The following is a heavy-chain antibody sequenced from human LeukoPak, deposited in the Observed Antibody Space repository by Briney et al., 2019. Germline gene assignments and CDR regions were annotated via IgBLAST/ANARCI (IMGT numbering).Heavy chain of an antibody. CDR3: AKDSRYSYGGYYYGMDV. V-gene: IGHV3-23*01. J-gene: IGHJ6*02. CDR2: ISGSGGST. Sequence: GGSLRLSCAASGFTFSSYAMSWVRQAPGKGLEWVSAISGSGGSTYYADSVEGRFTISRDNSKNTLYLQMNSLRAEDTAVYYCAKDSRYSYGGYYYGMDVWGQGTTVTVSS. CDR1: GFTFSSYA. D-gene: IGHD5-18*01.